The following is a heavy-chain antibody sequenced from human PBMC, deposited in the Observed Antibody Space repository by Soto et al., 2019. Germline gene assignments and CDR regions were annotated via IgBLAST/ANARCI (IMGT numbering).Heavy chain of an antibody. J-gene: IGHJ4*02. CDR1: GYTFNTYF. CDR2: ISPYNGNT. D-gene: IGHD2-2*01. V-gene: IGHV1-18*01. CDR3: ARDTSNSFDY. Sequence: HVHLVQSGGELKKPGASVKVSCNTSGYTFNTYFISWVRQAPGQGLEWMGWISPYNGNTKYGEKFQGRVTMTTDTFTRTVYIELRNLRFEDTAVYYCARDTSNSFDYWGQGTLVTVSS.